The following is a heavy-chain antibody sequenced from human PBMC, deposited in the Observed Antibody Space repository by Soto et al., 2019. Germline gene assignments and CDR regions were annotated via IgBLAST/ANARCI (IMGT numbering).Heavy chain of an antibody. D-gene: IGHD3-10*01. Sequence: VKVSCKASGGTFSSYAISWVRQAPGQGLEWMGGIIPIFGTANYAQKFQGRVTITADESTSTAYMELSSLRSEDTAVYYCARDSYYYGSGSYRGWGIDYWGQGTLVTVSS. CDR2: IIPIFGTA. V-gene: IGHV1-69*13. CDR1: GGTFSSYA. J-gene: IGHJ4*02. CDR3: ARDSYYYGSGSYRGWGIDY.